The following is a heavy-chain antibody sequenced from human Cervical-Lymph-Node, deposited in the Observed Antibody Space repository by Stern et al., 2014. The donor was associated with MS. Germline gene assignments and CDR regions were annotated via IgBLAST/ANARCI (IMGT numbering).Heavy chain of an antibody. J-gene: IGHJ6*02. V-gene: IGHV4-31*03. CDR3: ARDHFTTSLDV. CDR2: IYYSGTT. D-gene: IGHD2-2*01. Sequence: VQLVESGPGLVKPSQTLSLTCTVSGGSISSDNYYWTWIRPHPGKGLEWIGHIYYSGTTYYNPSLKSRVSITVDTSQNLFSLRLSSVTAADTAVYYCARDHFTTSLDVGGHGTTVTVS. CDR1: GGSISSDNYY.